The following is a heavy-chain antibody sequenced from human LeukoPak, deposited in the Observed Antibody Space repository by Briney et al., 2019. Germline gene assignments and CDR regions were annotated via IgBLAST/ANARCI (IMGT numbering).Heavy chain of an antibody. Sequence: SVKVSCKASGGTFSSYAISWVRQAPGQGLEWMGGIIPIFGTANYAQKFQGRVTITADESTSTAYMELSSLRSEDTAVYYCARAGRIAAAGTPAPYGMDVWGKGTSVTVSS. CDR2: IIPIFGTA. D-gene: IGHD6-13*01. J-gene: IGHJ6*04. CDR3: ARAGRIAAAGTPAPYGMDV. V-gene: IGHV1-69*13. CDR1: GGTFSSYA.